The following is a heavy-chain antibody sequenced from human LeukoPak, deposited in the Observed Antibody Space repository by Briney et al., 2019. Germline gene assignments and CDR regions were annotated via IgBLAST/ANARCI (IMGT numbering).Heavy chain of an antibody. CDR3: ARLIREGIYYFDY. Sequence: GASVKVSCKASGYTFTSYGISWVRQAPGKGLEWVSSISSSSSYIYYADSVKGRFTISRDNAKNSLYLQMNSLRAEDTAVYYCARLIREGIYYFDYWGQGTLVTVSS. D-gene: IGHD1-26*01. J-gene: IGHJ4*02. CDR1: GYTFTSYG. V-gene: IGHV3-21*01. CDR2: ISSSSSYI.